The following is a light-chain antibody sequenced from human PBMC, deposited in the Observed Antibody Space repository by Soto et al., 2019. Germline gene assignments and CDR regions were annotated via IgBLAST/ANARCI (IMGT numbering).Light chain of an antibody. CDR3: SSYAGTNRV. CDR2: EVS. J-gene: IGLJ1*01. Sequence: QSALTQPPSASGSPGQSVTISCTGTSSDVGAYNYVSWYQQHPGKAPKVMIYEVSKRPSGVPDRFSGSKSGNTASLTVSGLQAEDEAEYYCSSYAGTNRVFGTGTQLTVL. V-gene: IGLV2-8*01. CDR1: SSDVGAYNY.